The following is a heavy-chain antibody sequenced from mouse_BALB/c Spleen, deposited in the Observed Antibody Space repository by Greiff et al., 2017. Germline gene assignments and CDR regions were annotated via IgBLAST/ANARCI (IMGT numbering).Heavy chain of an antibody. Sequence: EVQGVESGGGLVQPGGSLKLSCAASGFTFSSYGMSWVRQTPDKRLELVATLNSNGGSTYYPDSVKGRFTISRDNAKNTLYLQMSSLKSEDTAMYYCERELYAWDDAMDYWGQGTSVTVSS. J-gene: IGHJ4*01. D-gene: IGHD4-1*01. CDR2: LNSNGGST. CDR3: ERELYAWDDAMDY. CDR1: GFTFSSYG. V-gene: IGHV5-6-3*01.